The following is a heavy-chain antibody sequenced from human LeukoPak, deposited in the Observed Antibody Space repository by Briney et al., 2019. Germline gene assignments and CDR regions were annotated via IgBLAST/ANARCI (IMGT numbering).Heavy chain of an antibody. D-gene: IGHD5-12*01. CDR3: AEARGHPWPSYYFDY. J-gene: IGHJ4*02. CDR1: GFTFGTYA. Sequence: PGGSLRLSCAASGFTFGTYAMNWVRQAPGKGLEWVSGIGGSGVTYYADSVKGRFTMSRDNSQNTLFLQMNSLRVEDTAVYYCAEARGHPWPSYYFDYWGQGTLVTVSS. V-gene: IGHV3-23*01. CDR2: IGGSGVT.